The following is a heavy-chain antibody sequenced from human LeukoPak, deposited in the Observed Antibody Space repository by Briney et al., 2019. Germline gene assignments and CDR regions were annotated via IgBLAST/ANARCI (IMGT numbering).Heavy chain of an antibody. V-gene: IGHV3-21*01. J-gene: IGHJ4*02. D-gene: IGHD1/OR15-1a*01. Sequence: KSGGSLRLSCAASGFSFRDYTMNGVRQAPGRGLEWLASISSSSSYIYFANSVRGRFTISRDNAKNSLYLQMNSLRAEDTAVYYCAKDSPSRTATTEVPVDYWGQGTLVTVSS. CDR3: AKDSPSRTATTEVPVDY. CDR2: ISSSSSYI. CDR1: GFSFRDYT.